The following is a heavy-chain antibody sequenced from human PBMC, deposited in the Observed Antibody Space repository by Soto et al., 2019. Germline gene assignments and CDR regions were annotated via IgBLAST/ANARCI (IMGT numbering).Heavy chain of an antibody. CDR3: ARDIASRRFDY. CDR1: GFTFRNHG. CDR2: IWYDGSDK. Sequence: GGSLRLSCEASGFTFRNHGMHWVRQAPGKGLEWVAVIWYDGSDKYYADSVKGRFTISRDNSKNTLYLQMNSLRAEDTAVYYCARDIASRRFDYLRQGVPVTVSS. J-gene: IGHJ4*02. D-gene: IGHD6-6*01. V-gene: IGHV3-33*01.